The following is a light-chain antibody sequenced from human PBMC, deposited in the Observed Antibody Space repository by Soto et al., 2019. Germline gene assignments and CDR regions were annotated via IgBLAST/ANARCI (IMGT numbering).Light chain of an antibody. Sequence: QSVLTQPASVSGSPGXSITISCTGTSSDVGGYKYVSWYQQHPGKAPKLMIYDIRNRPSGVSNRFSGSKSGNTASLTISGLQAEDEADYYCSSYTSSSTRVFGTGTKVTVL. CDR1: SSDVGGYKY. CDR2: DIR. J-gene: IGLJ1*01. CDR3: SSYTSSSTRV. V-gene: IGLV2-14*03.